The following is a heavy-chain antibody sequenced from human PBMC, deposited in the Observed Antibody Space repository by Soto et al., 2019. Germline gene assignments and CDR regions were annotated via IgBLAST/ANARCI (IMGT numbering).Heavy chain of an antibody. Sequence: ASVKVSCKASGYTFTSYGISWVRQAPGQGLEWMGWISAYNGNTNYAQKLQGRVTMTTDTSTSTAYMELRSLRSDDTAVYFCARRPRGSGWYDYYYYYMNVWGKGTTVTVSS. V-gene: IGHV1-18*01. J-gene: IGHJ6*03. D-gene: IGHD6-19*01. CDR3: ARRPRGSGWYDYYYYYMNV. CDR1: GYTFTSYG. CDR2: ISAYNGNT.